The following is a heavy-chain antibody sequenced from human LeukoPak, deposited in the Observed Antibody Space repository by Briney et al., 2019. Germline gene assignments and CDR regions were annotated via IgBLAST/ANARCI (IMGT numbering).Heavy chain of an antibody. CDR2: INHSGST. D-gene: IGHD2-15*01. Sequence: SDTLSLTCPVYGGSFSGYYWSWIRQPPANGLEWIGEINHSGSTNYNPSLKSRVTISVDTSKNQSSLKLSSVTAADTAVYYCARGGMTPDYWGQGTLVTVSS. CDR3: ARGGMTPDY. J-gene: IGHJ4*02. CDR1: GGSFSGYY. V-gene: IGHV4-34*01.